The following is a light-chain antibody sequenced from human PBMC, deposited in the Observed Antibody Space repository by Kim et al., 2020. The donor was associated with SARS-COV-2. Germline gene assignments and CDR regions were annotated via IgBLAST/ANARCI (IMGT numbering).Light chain of an antibody. CDR2: GAS. Sequence: LSQGERATLSCRASQSVSRSYLAWYQQKPGQAPRLLIYGASSRATGIPDRFSGSGSGTDFTLTISRLEPEDFAVYYCQQYGSSPQTFGQGTKLEI. J-gene: IGKJ2*01. CDR1: QSVSRSY. V-gene: IGKV3-20*01. CDR3: QQYGSSPQT.